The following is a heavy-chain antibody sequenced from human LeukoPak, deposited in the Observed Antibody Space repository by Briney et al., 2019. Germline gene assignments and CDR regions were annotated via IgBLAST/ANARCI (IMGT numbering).Heavy chain of an antibody. CDR2: IYYSGST. J-gene: IGHJ4*02. V-gene: IGHV4-59*01. CDR1: GGSISSYY. Sequence: PSETLSLTCTVSGGSISSYYWSWIRQPPGKGLEWIGYIYYSGSTNYNPSLKSRVTISVDTSKNQFSLKLSSVTAADTAVYYCARLSATQWRAFDYWGQGTLVTVSS. CDR3: ARLSATQWRAFDY. D-gene: IGHD6-19*01.